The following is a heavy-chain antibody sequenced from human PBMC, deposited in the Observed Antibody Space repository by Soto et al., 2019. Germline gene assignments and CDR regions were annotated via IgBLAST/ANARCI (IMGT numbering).Heavy chain of an antibody. J-gene: IGHJ6*02. D-gene: IGHD3-10*01. V-gene: IGHV1-58*01. Sequence: QMQLVKSGPEVKKPGTSVKVSCKASGFTFTSSALQWVLQARGQRLEWIGWIVVGGGITNYAQKFQERVTITRDMSTSTAYMELSSLRSEDTAVYYCAADWHYGSGSYYAYYYGMDVWGQGTTVTVSS. CDR3: AADWHYGSGSYYAYYYGMDV. CDR2: IVVGGGIT. CDR1: GFTFTSSA.